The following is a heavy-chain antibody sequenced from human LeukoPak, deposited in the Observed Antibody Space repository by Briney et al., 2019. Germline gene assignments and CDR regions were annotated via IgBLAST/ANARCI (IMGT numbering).Heavy chain of an antibody. CDR1: GYTFTSYY. V-gene: IGHV1-2*02. D-gene: IGHD3-10*01. Sequence: ASVKVSCKASGYTFTSYYMHWVRQAPGQGLEWVGWINPNSGGTNYAQKFQGRVTMTRDTSISTAYMELSRLRSDHTAVYYCARSMHYYGSGRSDYWGQGTLVTVSS. J-gene: IGHJ4*02. CDR2: INPNSGGT. CDR3: ARSMHYYGSGRSDY.